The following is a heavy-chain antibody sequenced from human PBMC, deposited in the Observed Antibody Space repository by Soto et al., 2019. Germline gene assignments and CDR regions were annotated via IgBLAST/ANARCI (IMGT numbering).Heavy chain of an antibody. V-gene: IGHV1-18*01. CDR3: ARSGLPDPVVVVGHTPFDP. D-gene: IGHD2-15*01. CDR1: GYTFTNYD. Sequence: QVQLVQSGAEVKKPGASVKVSCKASGYTFTNYDINWVRQAPGQGLEWMGWISAYNGDTKYAQKLQGRVTMTTDTSTSTAYMELRSLRSDDTAVYYCARSGLPDPVVVVGHTPFDPWGQGTLVTVSS. J-gene: IGHJ5*02. CDR2: ISAYNGDT.